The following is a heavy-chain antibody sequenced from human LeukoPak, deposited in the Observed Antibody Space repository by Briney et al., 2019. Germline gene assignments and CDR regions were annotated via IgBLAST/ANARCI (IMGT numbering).Heavy chain of an antibody. CDR1: GFTFSNTW. D-gene: IGHD1-1*01. CDR3: TTDVWTGTPLSNY. V-gene: IGHV3-15*04. CDR2: IESKTDGGTT. J-gene: IGHJ4*02. Sequence: GGSLRLSCAASGFTFSNTWMTWVRQAPGKGLEWVGRIESKTDGGTTDYAAPVKGRFTISRDDSKDTLYLQMDSLKTEDTAVYYCTTDVWTGTPLSNYWGQGTLVTVSS.